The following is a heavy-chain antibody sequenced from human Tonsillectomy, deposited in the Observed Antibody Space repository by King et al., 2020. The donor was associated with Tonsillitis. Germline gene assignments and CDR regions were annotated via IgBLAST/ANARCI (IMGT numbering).Heavy chain of an antibody. J-gene: IGHJ6*02. D-gene: IGHD3-10*01. CDR1: GFTFSTYA. CDR3: ARTRAQFGFYYYRMDV. Sequence: VQLVESGGGVVQPGGSLRLSCADSGFTFSTYALHWVRPAPGKGLEWRALISYGGCDKYYADSVKGRFTISRDTSKKPPYLQMNSLRADDTAVDYFARTRAQFGFYYYRMDVWGQGTTVTVSS. CDR2: ISYGGCDK. V-gene: IGHV3-30-3*01.